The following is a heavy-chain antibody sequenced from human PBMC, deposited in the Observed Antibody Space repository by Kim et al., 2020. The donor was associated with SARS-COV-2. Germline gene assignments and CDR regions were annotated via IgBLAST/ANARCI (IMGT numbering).Heavy chain of an antibody. CDR2: ISGSGGST. CDR3: AQDRVGEVTNFDY. V-gene: IGHV3-23*01. CDR1: GFNFSSYA. Sequence: GGSLRLSCAASGFNFSSYAISWVRQAPGKGLEWVSTISGSGGSTYYADSVKGRFPISRDNAKNTLYLQMNSLRAEETPVYYCAQDRVGEVTNFDYWGPGTLGAVSS. D-gene: IGHD3-3*01. J-gene: IGHJ4*02.